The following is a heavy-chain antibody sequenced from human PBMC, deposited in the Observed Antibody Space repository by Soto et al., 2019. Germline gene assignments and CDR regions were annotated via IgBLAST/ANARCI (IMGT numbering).Heavy chain of an antibody. CDR3: ASGWSLEYFQY. J-gene: IGHJ1*01. V-gene: IGHV1-3*01. Sequence: ASVKVSCKASGYTFTSYGIHWVRQAPGQRLEWMGWINADNGNTKYSQKFQGRVTITRDTSATTAYMEVSSLRSEDTAVYYCASGWSLEYFQYWGQGTLVTVSS. D-gene: IGHD6-19*01. CDR2: INADNGNT. CDR1: GYTFTSYG.